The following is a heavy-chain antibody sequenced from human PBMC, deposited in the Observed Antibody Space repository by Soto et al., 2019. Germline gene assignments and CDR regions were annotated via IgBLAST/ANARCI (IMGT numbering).Heavy chain of an antibody. CDR1: GFTFDDYA. J-gene: IGHJ4*02. CDR2: ISWNSGSI. Sequence: EVQLVESGGGLVQPGRSLRLSCAASGFTFDDYAMHWVRQAPGKGLEWVSGISWNSGSIGYADSVKGRFTISRDNAKKSLYLQMNSLRAEDTALYYCAKDNFGIAAAGIGSYYFDYWGQGTLVTVSS. CDR3: AKDNFGIAAAGIGSYYFDY. V-gene: IGHV3-9*01. D-gene: IGHD6-13*01.